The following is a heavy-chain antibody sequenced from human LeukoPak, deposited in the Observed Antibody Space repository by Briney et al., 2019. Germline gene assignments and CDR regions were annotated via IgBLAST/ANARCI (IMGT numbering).Heavy chain of an antibody. J-gene: IGHJ5*02. Sequence: PSETLSLTCAVYGVSFSGYYWSWIRQPPGKGLEWIGEVNHSGSTNYNPSLKSRVTISVDTSKNQFSLKLSSVTAADTAVYYCARERSAAGIWRPLYNWFDPWGQGTLVTVSS. CDR2: VNHSGST. D-gene: IGHD6-13*01. CDR1: GVSFSGYY. CDR3: ARERSAAGIWRPLYNWFDP. V-gene: IGHV4-34*01.